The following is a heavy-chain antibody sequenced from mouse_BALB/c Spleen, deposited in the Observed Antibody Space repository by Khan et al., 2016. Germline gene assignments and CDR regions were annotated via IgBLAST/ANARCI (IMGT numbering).Heavy chain of an antibody. CDR1: GYTFTNYG. Sequence: QIQLVQSGPELKKPGETVKISCKASGYTFTNYGMNWVKQAPGKGLKWMGWINTYTGEPTYADDFKGRFAFSLETSASTAYLQINNLKNEDMATYYCARWKATTGFAYWGQGTLVTVSA. J-gene: IGHJ3*01. CDR3: ARWKATTGFAY. V-gene: IGHV9-1*02. CDR2: INTYTGEP. D-gene: IGHD1-1*01.